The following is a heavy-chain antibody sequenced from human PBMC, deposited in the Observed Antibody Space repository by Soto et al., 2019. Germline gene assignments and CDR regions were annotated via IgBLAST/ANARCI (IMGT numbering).Heavy chain of an antibody. V-gene: IGHV1-69*13. D-gene: IGHD2-2*01. Sequence: ASVKVSCKASGYTFTSYDINWVRQATGQGLEWMGWIIPIFDTANYAQKFQGRVTITADESTSTAYMELSSLRSEDTAVYYCARHDCISTSCYYYYYYSMDVWGQGTTVTVSS. CDR1: GYTFTSYD. CDR3: ARHDCISTSCYYYYYYSMDV. CDR2: IIPIFDTA. J-gene: IGHJ6*02.